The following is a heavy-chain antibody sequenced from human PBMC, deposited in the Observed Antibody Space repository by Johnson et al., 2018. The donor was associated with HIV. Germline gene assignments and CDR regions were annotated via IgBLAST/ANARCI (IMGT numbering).Heavy chain of an antibody. CDR1: GFTFSSYD. V-gene: IGHV3-13*01. Sequence: VPLVESGGGLVQPGGSLRLSCAASGFTFSSYDMHWVRQATGKGLEWVSAIGTAGDTYYPASVKGRFTISRDNSKNTLYLQMNSLRAEDTAVYYCAKGGSGTTRIRAQKGAFDIWGQGTMVTVSS. CDR3: AKGGSGTTRIRAQKGAFDI. J-gene: IGHJ3*02. CDR2: IGTAGDT. D-gene: IGHD6-19*01.